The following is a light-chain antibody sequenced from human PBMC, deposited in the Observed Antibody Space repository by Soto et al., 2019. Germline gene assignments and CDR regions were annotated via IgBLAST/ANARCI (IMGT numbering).Light chain of an antibody. CDR3: QSYDSSLSGYVV. CDR2: GNS. Sequence: QSVLTQPPSVSGAPGQRVTISCTGSSSNIGAGYDVHWYQQLPGTAPKLLIYGNSNRPSGVPDRFCGSKSGTSASLAITGLQAEDEADYYCQSYDSSLSGYVVFGGGTKVTVL. J-gene: IGLJ2*01. CDR1: SSNIGAGYD. V-gene: IGLV1-40*01.